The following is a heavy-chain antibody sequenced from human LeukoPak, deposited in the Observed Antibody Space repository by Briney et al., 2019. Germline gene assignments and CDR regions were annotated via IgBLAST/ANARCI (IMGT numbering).Heavy chain of an antibody. CDR2: MNPNSGNT. V-gene: IGHV1-8*01. Sequence: ASVKVSCKASGYTFTSYDINWVRQATGQGREWMGWMNPNSGNTGYAQKFQGRVTMTRHTSISTAYMELSSLRSEDTAVYYCARGFGELRSDWFDPWGQGTLVTVSS. D-gene: IGHD3-10*01. CDR3: ARGFGELRSDWFDP. CDR1: GYTFTSYD. J-gene: IGHJ5*02.